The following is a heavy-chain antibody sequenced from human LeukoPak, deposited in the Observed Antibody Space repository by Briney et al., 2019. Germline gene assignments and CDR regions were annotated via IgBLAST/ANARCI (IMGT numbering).Heavy chain of an antibody. CDR2: INYNGAIT. V-gene: IGHV3-20*04. D-gene: IGHD3-3*02. CDR3: ARDRLGPSFSVSHFDL. CDR1: GFTFVDYG. Sequence: GGSLRLSCATSGFTFVDYGLSWVRRAPGKGLEWLCAINYNGAITDYADSVRGRFTISRDNAKNSLYLRMDSLRAEDTALYYCARDRLGPSFSVSHFDLWGQGTLVTVSS. J-gene: IGHJ4*02.